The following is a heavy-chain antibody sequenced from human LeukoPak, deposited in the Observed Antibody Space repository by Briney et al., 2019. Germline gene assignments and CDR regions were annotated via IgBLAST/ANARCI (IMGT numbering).Heavy chain of an antibody. CDR2: INPKSGGT. Sequence: ASVKVSCKASGYTFTAYYIHWVRQAPGQGLEWMGWINPKSGGTKFPQKFQGRITLTRDTSIRTAYMDLSWLRSDDTAVYYCARGAEVTMIEDYWGQGTLVNVSS. CDR3: ARGAEVTMIEDY. CDR1: GYTFTAYY. J-gene: IGHJ4*02. V-gene: IGHV1-2*02. D-gene: IGHD3-22*01.